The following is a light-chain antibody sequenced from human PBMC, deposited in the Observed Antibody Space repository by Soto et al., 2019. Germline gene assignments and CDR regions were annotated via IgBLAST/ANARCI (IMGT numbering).Light chain of an antibody. Sequence: DIQMTQSPSTLSASVGDRVTITCRASQSISSWLAWYQQKPGKAPKLLIYKASSLESGAPSRFSGSGSGTEFTLTISSLQPDDFATYYCQQDNSFSWTFGQGTKVEIK. V-gene: IGKV1-5*03. J-gene: IGKJ1*01. CDR2: KAS. CDR3: QQDNSFSWT. CDR1: QSISSW.